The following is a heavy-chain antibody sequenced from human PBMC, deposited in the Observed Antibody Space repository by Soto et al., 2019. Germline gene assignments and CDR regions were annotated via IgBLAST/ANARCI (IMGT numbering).Heavy chain of an antibody. CDR3: AKGDNLGPKTGYAFDP. D-gene: IGHD5-12*01. J-gene: IGHJ5*02. V-gene: IGHV4-4*02. CDR2: IFHSGTT. CDR1: GASITTRHW. Sequence: SETLSLTCVVSGASITTRHWWSWVRQSPERGLEWIGEIFHSGTTNYNPSLKSRIIINPDTSNNQFSLQLNSVTPEDTAVYFCAKGDNLGPKTGYAFDPWGQGIMVTVSS.